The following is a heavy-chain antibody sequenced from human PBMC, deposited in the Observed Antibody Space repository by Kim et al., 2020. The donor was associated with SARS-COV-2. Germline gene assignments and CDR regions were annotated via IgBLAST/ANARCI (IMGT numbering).Heavy chain of an antibody. J-gene: IGHJ4*02. V-gene: IGHV3-30*18. CDR1: GFTFSSYG. CDR2: ISYDGSNK. D-gene: IGHD3-10*01. CDR3: ANGLGSGSYNRVAGDY. Sequence: GGSLRLSCAASGFTFSSYGMHWVRQAPGKGLEWVAVISYDGSNKYYADSVKGRFTISRDNSKNTLYLQMNSLRAEDTAVYYCANGLGSGSYNRVAGDYWGQGTLVTVSS.